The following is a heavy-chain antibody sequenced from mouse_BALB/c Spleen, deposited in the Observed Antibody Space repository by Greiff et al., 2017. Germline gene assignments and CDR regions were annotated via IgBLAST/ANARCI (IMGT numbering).Heavy chain of an antibody. Sequence: EVMLVESGGGLVQPGGSLRLSCAPSGFTFTDYYMSWVRQPPGKALEWLGFIRNKANGYTTEYSASVKGRFTISRDNSQSILYLQMNTLRAEDSATYYCARSLLRYAMDYWGQGTSVTVSS. D-gene: IGHD1-1*01. V-gene: IGHV7-3*02. CDR1: GFTFTDYY. CDR2: IRNKANGYTT. J-gene: IGHJ4*01. CDR3: ARSLLRYAMDY.